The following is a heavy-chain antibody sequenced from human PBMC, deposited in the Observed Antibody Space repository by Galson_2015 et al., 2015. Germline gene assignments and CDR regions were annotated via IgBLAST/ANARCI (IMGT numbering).Heavy chain of an antibody. CDR3: ARSSPGAY. CDR1: GYSFTNYW. V-gene: IGHV5-51*01. CDR2: IYPSDSDT. Sequence: QSGAEVKKPGESLQISCKGSGYSFTNYWIGWVRQMPGKGLEYMGIIYPSDSDTRNSPSIQGQVTISAENPISTAYLQCSSLKASDTAMYYCARSSPGAYWGQGTLVTVSS. D-gene: IGHD3-10*01. J-gene: IGHJ4*02.